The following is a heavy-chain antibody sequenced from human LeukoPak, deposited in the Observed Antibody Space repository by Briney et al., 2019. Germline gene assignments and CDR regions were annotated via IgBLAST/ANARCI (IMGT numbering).Heavy chain of an antibody. CDR1: GGSISSYY. CDR2: IYYSGST. Sequence: SETLSLTCTVSGGSISSYYWSWIRQPPGKGLEWIGYIYYSGSTNYNPSLKSRVTISVDTSKNQFSLKLSSVTAADTAVYYCARLRLWFGELTRYYYYMDVWGKGTTVTISS. D-gene: IGHD3-10*01. J-gene: IGHJ6*03. V-gene: IGHV4-59*12. CDR3: ARLRLWFGELTRYYYYMDV.